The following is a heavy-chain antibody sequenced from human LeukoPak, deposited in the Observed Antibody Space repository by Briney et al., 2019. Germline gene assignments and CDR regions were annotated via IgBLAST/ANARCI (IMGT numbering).Heavy chain of an antibody. D-gene: IGHD6-13*01. J-gene: IGHJ3*02. CDR2: ISASGGST. Sequence: PGGSLRLSCAASGFTFSNYAMSWLRQGPEKGLEWVSTISASGGSTYYADSVRGRFTISRDNSKNTLYLQMNSLRAKDTAVYYCAKDLAATWAFDIWGRGTRVTVSS. V-gene: IGHV3-23*01. CDR1: GFTFSNYA. CDR3: AKDLAATWAFDI.